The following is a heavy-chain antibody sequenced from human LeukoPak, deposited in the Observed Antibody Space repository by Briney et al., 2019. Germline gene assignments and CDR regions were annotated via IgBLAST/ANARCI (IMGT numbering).Heavy chain of an antibody. V-gene: IGHV1-69*05. CDR2: IIPIFGTA. CDR1: GGTFSSYA. J-gene: IGHJ3*02. CDR3: ASRASRGDNSKNAFDI. D-gene: IGHD1/OR15-1a*01. Sequence: SVKVSCKASGGTFSSYAISWVRQAPGQGLEWMGGIIPIFGTANYAQKFQGRVTITTDESTSTAYMELSSLRSEDTAVYYCASRASRGDNSKNAFDIWGQGTMVTVSS.